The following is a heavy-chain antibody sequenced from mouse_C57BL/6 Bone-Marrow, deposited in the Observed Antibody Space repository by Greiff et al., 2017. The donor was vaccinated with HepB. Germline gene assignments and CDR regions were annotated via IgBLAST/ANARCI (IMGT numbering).Heavy chain of an antibody. CDR3: ARENYGSSNYVDY. V-gene: IGHV1-81*01. CDR1: GYTFTSYG. D-gene: IGHD1-1*01. J-gene: IGHJ2*01. CDR2: IYPRSGNT. Sequence: QVQLQQSGAELARPGASVKLSCKASGYTFTSYGISWVKQRTGQGLEWIGEIYPRSGNTYFNEKFKGKATLTADKSSSTAYMELRSLTSEDSAVYFCARENYGSSNYVDYWGQGTTLTVSS.